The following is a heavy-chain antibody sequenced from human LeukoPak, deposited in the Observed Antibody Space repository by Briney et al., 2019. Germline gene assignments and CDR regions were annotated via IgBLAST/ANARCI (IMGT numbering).Heavy chain of an antibody. V-gene: IGHV3-30*03. CDR2: ISYDGSNK. J-gene: IGHJ3*02. CDR3: ARDRGGSSDAFDI. CDR1: GFSFSSFG. Sequence: TGGSLRLSCVASGFSFSSFGMHWVRQAPGKGLEWVAVISYDGSNKFYADSVKGRFTISRDNSKNTLYLQMNSLRAEDTAVYYCARDRGGSSDAFDIWGQGTMVTVSS. D-gene: IGHD2-2*01.